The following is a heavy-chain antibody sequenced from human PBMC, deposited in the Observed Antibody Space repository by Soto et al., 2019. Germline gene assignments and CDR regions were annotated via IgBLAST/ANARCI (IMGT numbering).Heavy chain of an antibody. V-gene: IGHV3-74*01. CDR3: LRGGFMYAFDM. CDR2: VNNIGSGT. Sequence: EVQVVESGGGLVQPGGSLRLSCATSGFTFSNYWMHWVRQAAGKGLVWVSRVNNIGSGTIYADSVKGRFTISRDNAKNTVYLEMNSLMAEDTALYFCLRGGFMYAFDMWGQGTTVTFSS. CDR1: GFTFSNYW. J-gene: IGHJ3*02. D-gene: IGHD3-10*02.